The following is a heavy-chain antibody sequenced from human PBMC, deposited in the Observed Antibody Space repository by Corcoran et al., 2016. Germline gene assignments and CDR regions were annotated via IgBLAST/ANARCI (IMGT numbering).Heavy chain of an antibody. V-gene: IGHV4-59*01. J-gene: IGHJ3*02. D-gene: IGHD4-17*01. CDR1: GGSISSYY. CDR3: ARGRYGGNSEGAFDI. CDR2: IYYSGST. Sequence: QLQLQESGPGLVKPSETLSLTCTVSGGSISSYYWSWIRQPPGKGLEWIGYIYYSGSTNYNPSLKSRVTISVDTSKNQFSLKLSSVTAADTAVYYCARGRYGGNSEGAFDIWGQGTMVTVSS.